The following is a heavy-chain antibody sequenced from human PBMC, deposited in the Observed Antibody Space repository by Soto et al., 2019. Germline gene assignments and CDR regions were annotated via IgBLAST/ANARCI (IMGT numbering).Heavy chain of an antibody. Sequence: SETLSLTSTVSGSSISSYYWRRIRHPPRKGLEWIGYIYYSGSTNYNPSLKSRVTMSVDNAKNSLYLQMNSLRAEDTAVYYCAREGMTTASAYYYYFGMDVWGQGTTVTVSS. CDR2: IYYSGST. CDR1: GSSISSYY. CDR3: AREGMTTASAYYYYFGMDV. J-gene: IGHJ6*02. D-gene: IGHD4-17*01. V-gene: IGHV4-59*12.